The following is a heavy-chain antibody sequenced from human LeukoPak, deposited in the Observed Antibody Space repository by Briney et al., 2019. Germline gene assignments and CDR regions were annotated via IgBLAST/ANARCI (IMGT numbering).Heavy chain of an antibody. CDR3: ARDRLDIGVFPSSKKRRYMDV. D-gene: IGHD2-15*01. Sequence: SETLSLTCTVSGGSISSNSYYWGWIRQPPGKGLEWIGSIYYSGSTYYNPSLKSRVTISVDTSKNQFSLKLSSVTAADTAVFYCARDRLDIGVFPSSKKRRYMDVWGKGTTVTVSS. V-gene: IGHV4-39*07. CDR1: GGSISSNSYY. J-gene: IGHJ6*03. CDR2: IYYSGST.